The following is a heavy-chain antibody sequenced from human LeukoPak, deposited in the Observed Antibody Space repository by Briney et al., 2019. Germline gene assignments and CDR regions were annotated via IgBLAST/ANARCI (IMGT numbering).Heavy chain of an antibody. D-gene: IGHD3-10*01. V-gene: IGHV1-24*01. J-gene: IGHJ4*02. CDR3: ATSDGFGELRS. Sequence: ASVKVSCKVSGYTLTELSMHWVRQAPGKGLEGMGGFDPEDGETICAQKLRGRVTMTEDTSTDTAYMELSSLRSEDTAVYYCATSDGFGELRSWGQGTLVTVSS. CDR1: GYTLTELS. CDR2: FDPEDGET.